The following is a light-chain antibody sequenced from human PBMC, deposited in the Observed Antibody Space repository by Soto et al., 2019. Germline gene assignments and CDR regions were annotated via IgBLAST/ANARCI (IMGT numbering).Light chain of an antibody. Sequence: EIRFTQSPGTLNLSTGERATLSCRASQSVSSHLAWYQQKRGQAPRLIIYDASSRASGIPARFSGSGSGTDFTLTISSLEPEDFAVYYCQQGGNWPLTFGQGTRLEVK. J-gene: IGKJ5*01. CDR2: DAS. CDR1: QSVSSH. CDR3: QQGGNWPLT. V-gene: IGKV3-11*01.